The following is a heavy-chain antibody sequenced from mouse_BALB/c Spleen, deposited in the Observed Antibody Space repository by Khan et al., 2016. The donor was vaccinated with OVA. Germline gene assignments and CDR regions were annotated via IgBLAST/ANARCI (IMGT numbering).Heavy chain of an antibody. J-gene: IGHJ2*01. CDR1: GFTFITYW. V-gene: IGHV1-7*01. Sequence: VKLLESGAELAKPGASVTMSCKASGFTFITYWMHWVKQRPGQGLEWIGYINPASGFTDYNQKFKDKATLTADKSSSTAYLQLSSLTSEDSAVYYCARDRIDYWGQGTTLTVSS. CDR3: ARDRIDY. CDR2: INPASGFT.